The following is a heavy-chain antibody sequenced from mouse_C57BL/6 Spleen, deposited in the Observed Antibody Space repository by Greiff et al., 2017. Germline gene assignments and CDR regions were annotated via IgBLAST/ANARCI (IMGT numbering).Heavy chain of an antibody. J-gene: IGHJ2*01. D-gene: IGHD2-3*01. CDR3: ARSLYDGYADY. CDR1: GYTFTSYW. Sequence: QVQLQQPVAELVMPGASVKLSCKASGYTFTSYWMHWVKQRPGQGLEWIGEIDPSDSYTNYNQKFKGKSTLTVDKSSSTAYMQLSSLTSEDSAVYYCARSLYDGYADYWGQGTTLTVSS. V-gene: IGHV1-69*01. CDR2: IDPSDSYT.